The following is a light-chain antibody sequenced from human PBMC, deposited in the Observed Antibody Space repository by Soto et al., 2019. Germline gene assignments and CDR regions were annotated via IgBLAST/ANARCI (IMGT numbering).Light chain of an antibody. J-gene: IGKJ3*01. Sequence: EIVLTQSPATLSLSPGERATLSCRASQSVSSYLAWYQQKPGQAPRLLIYDASTRATGIPARFSGSGSGTDFTLTIRSLEVEDSAVYYCLQRSNWLTFGPGTKVDIK. CDR2: DAS. CDR3: LQRSNWLT. V-gene: IGKV3-11*01. CDR1: QSVSSY.